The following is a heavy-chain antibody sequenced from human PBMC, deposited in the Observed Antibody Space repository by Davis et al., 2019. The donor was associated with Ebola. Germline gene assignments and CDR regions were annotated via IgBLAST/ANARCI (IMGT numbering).Heavy chain of an antibody. V-gene: IGHV3-15*01. J-gene: IGHJ4*02. Sequence: PGGSLRLSCAASGFTFSNAWMSWVRQAPGKGLEWVGRIKSKTDGGTTDYAAPVKGRFTISRDDSKNTLYLQMNSLKTEDTAVYYCTTDRRQVLEWLFDYWGQGTLVTVSS. CDR1: GFTFSNAW. D-gene: IGHD3-3*01. CDR3: TTDRRQVLEWLFDY. CDR2: IKSKTDGGTT.